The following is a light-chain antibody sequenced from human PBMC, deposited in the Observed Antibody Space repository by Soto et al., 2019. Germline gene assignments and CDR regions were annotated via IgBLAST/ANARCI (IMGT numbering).Light chain of an antibody. CDR1: QSISSW. Sequence: DIQLTQSPSFLSASVGERVTITCRASQSISSWLAWYQQKPGKAPKLLIFAASSLQSGVPSRFSGSRSGPDFTLTISSLQPEEFATYYCQQSYSSPPTFGQGTKVDIK. J-gene: IGKJ1*01. CDR2: AAS. CDR3: QQSYSSPPT. V-gene: IGKV1-39*01.